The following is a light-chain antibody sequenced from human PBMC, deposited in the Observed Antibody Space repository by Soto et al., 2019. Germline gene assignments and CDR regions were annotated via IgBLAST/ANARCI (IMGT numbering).Light chain of an antibody. CDR3: QQYNDFPYT. J-gene: IGKJ2*01. CDR1: QRVSSW. V-gene: IGKV1-5*03. CDR2: KAS. Sequence: DIQMTQSPSTLSASVGDSVTITCRASQRVSSWLAWYQQKPGKAPKVLIYKASTLESGVPSRFIGSGSGTEFTLTLNSLQPDEFATYYCQQYNDFPYTFGQGTKLEI.